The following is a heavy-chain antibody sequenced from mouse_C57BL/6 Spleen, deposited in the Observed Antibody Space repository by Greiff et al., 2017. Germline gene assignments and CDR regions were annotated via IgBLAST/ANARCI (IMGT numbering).Heavy chain of an antibody. Sequence: VQLQQPGAELVKPGASVKLSCKASGYTFTSYWMHWVKQRPGQGLEWIGMIHPNSGSTNYNEKFKSKATLTVDKSSSTAYMQLSSLTSEDSAVYYCARSREYGDYAMDYWGQGTSVTVSS. CDR1: GYTFTSYW. J-gene: IGHJ4*01. CDR3: ARSREYGDYAMDY. D-gene: IGHD5-1*01. CDR2: IHPNSGST. V-gene: IGHV1-64*01.